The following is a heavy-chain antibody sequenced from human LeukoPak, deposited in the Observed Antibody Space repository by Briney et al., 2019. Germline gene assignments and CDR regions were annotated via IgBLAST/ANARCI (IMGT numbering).Heavy chain of an antibody. CDR2: IYHSGST. D-gene: IGHD2-8*01. Sequence: PSETLSLTCTVSGGSISSSGHYWGWIPQPPGEGLEWVGSIYHSGSTYYNPSLKSRVTISVDTSKNQFSLKLSSVTAADTAVYYCATRRAEGGTNGHDNWFDPWGRGSLVTVSS. J-gene: IGHJ5*02. V-gene: IGHV4-39*01. CDR3: ATRRAEGGTNGHDNWFDP. CDR1: GGSISSSGHY.